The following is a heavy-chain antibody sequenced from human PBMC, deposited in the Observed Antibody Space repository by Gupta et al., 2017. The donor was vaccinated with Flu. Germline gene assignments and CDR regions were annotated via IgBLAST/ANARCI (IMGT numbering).Heavy chain of an antibody. J-gene: IGHJ5*02. CDR3: AREKFCSTASCYRWFDP. V-gene: IGHV1-2*02. Sequence: SRSTNYEQKFQGRVTMTMDTSISTAYMDLNRLTSDDTAVYYCAREKFCSTASCYRWFDPWGQGALVTVSS. CDR2: SRST. D-gene: IGHD2-2*01.